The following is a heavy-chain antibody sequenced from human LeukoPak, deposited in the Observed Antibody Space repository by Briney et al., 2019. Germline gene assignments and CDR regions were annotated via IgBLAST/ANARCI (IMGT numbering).Heavy chain of an antibody. V-gene: IGHV3-9*01. Sequence: GGSLRLSCAASGFTFDDYAMHWVRQAPGKGLEWVSGISWNSANIGYADSVKGRFTISRDNAKNSLYLQMNSLRTEDTALYYCARDFCTGCNYYFYGMDVWGRGTTVTVSS. J-gene: IGHJ6*02. D-gene: IGHD2-2*01. CDR1: GFTFDDYA. CDR3: ARDFCTGCNYYFYGMDV. CDR2: ISWNSANI.